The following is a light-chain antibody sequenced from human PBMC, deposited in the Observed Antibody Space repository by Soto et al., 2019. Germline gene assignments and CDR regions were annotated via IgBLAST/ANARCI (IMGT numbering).Light chain of an antibody. CDR1: QSISIF. Sequence: DIQMTQSPSSLSASLGDRVTITCRASQSISIFLNWYQQKPGKAPKLLIYAAYSLQSGVPSRFSGSGSGTDFTLTISSLQPEDFATYYCQQSHNSPWTFGQGTKVEIK. V-gene: IGKV1-39*01. CDR3: QQSHNSPWT. CDR2: AAY. J-gene: IGKJ1*01.